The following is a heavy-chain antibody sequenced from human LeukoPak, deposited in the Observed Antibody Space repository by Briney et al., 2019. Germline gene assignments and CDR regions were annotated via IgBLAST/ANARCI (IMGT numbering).Heavy chain of an antibody. D-gene: IGHD5-24*01. CDR1: GGSISSSSYY. J-gene: IGHJ4*02. V-gene: IGHV4-39*07. CDR2: IYHSGST. CDR3: ARDRRLQSVGY. Sequence: SETLSLTCTVSGGSISSSSYYWGWIRQPPGKGLEWIGSIYHSGSTYYNPSLRSRVTISVDTSKNQFSLKLRSVTAADTAVYYSARDRRLQSVGYWGQGTLVTVSS.